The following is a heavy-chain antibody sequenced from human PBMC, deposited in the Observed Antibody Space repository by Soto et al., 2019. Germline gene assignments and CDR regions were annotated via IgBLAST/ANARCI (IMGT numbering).Heavy chain of an antibody. CDR2: IYYSGST. CDR1: GGSISSYY. Sequence: QVQLQESGPGLVKPSETLSLTCTVSGGSISSYYWSLIRQPPGKGLEWIGYIYYSGSTNYNPSLKNRVTISVDTSKIQFPLKLSSVTAADTAVYYCARRWGAAVDYWGQGTLVTVSS. V-gene: IGHV4-59*08. CDR3: ARRWGAAVDY. D-gene: IGHD1-26*01. J-gene: IGHJ4*02.